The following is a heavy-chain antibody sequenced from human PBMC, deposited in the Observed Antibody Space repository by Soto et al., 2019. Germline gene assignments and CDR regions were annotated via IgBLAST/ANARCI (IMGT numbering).Heavy chain of an antibody. CDR3: ASEKFSSSWGIDY. J-gene: IGHJ4*02. CDR1: GDSIRSSSYY. D-gene: IGHD6-13*01. V-gene: IGHV4-39*01. Sequence: SETLSLTCTVSGDSIRSSSYYWGWIRQSPGKGLEWIGSIYYTGGPYYNASLKSRVTISEDTSKNQFSLTLTSMTAADTAVYYCASEKFSSSWGIDYWGQGTLVTVSS. CDR2: IYYTGGP.